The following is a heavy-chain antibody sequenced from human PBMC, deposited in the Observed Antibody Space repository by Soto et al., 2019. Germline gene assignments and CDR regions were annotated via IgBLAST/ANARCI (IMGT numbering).Heavy chain of an antibody. CDR3: ARARGYSSGWSGGYYYYGMDV. V-gene: IGHV6-1*01. Sequence: SQTLSLTCAISGDSVSSNSAAWNWIRQSPSRGLEWLGRTYYRSKWYNDYAVSVKSRITINPDTSKNQFSLQLNSVTPEDTAVYYCARARGYSSGWSGGYYYYGMDVWGQGTTVTVSS. CDR2: TYYRSKWYN. J-gene: IGHJ6*02. D-gene: IGHD6-19*01. CDR1: GDSVSSNSAA.